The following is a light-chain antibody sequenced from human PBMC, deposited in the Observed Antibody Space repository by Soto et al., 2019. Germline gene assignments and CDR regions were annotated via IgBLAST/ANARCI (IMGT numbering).Light chain of an antibody. CDR2: DVS. Sequence: QSALTQPRSVSGSPGQSVTISCTGTSSDVGGYNYVSWYQQHPGKAPKLMIYDVSKRPSGVPDRFSGSKSGNTASLTISGIPSEDEADYYCCSYAGSSFWVFGGGTKLTVL. CDR3: CSYAGSSFWV. J-gene: IGLJ3*02. CDR1: SSDVGGYNY. V-gene: IGLV2-11*01.